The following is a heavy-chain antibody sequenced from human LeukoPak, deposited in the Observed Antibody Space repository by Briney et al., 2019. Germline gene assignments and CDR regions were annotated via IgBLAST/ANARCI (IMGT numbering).Heavy chain of an antibody. J-gene: IGHJ4*02. D-gene: IGHD7-27*01. Sequence: ASVKVSCKATGYTFTSYGISWVRQAPGQGLEWMGWISSNSDNTNYAQKPQGRVTMTTDTSTSTAYMELRSLRSDDTALYFCARDWGSIKVIADYWGQGTLVTVSS. V-gene: IGHV1-18*01. CDR3: ARDWGSIKVIADY. CDR1: GYTFTSYG. CDR2: ISSNSDNT.